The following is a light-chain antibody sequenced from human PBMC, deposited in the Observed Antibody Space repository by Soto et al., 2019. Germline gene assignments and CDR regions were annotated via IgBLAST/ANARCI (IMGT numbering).Light chain of an antibody. CDR2: AAS. CDR1: QSISSY. CDR3: QQYNSYSWT. J-gene: IGKJ1*01. V-gene: IGKV1-5*01. Sequence: IQVTQSPASLSASVGDRVTITCRTSQSISSYLNWYQQKPGKVPKLLIYAASSLQSGVPSRFSGSGSGTEFTLTISSLQPDDFATYYCQQYNSYSWTFGQGTKVDI.